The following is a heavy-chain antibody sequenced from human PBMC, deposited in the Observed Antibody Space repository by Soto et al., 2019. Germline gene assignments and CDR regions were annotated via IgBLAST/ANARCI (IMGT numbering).Heavy chain of an antibody. J-gene: IGHJ4*02. Sequence: SETLSLTCAVYGGSFSGYYWSWIRQPPGEGLVWIGEIKHSGSTNYNPSLKSRVTISVDTSKNQFSLKLSSVTAADTAVYYCARDLRARIAAAGTGTYYFDYWGQGTLVTVSS. CDR3: ARDLRARIAAAGTGTYYFDY. V-gene: IGHV4-34*01. CDR1: GGSFSGYY. D-gene: IGHD6-13*01. CDR2: IKHSGST.